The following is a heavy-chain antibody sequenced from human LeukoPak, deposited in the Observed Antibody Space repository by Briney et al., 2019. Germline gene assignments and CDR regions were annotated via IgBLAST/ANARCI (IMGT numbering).Heavy chain of an antibody. CDR2: IWYDGSNK. Sequence: GGSLRLSCAASGFTFSSYGMHWVRQAPGKGLEWVAVIWYDGSNKYYADSVKGRFTISRDNSKNTLYLQMNSLRAEDTAVYYCARGGITGTIWADYYYGMDVWGQGTTVTVSS. CDR3: ARGGITGTIWADYYYGMDV. V-gene: IGHV3-33*01. D-gene: IGHD1-7*01. CDR1: GFTFSSYG. J-gene: IGHJ6*02.